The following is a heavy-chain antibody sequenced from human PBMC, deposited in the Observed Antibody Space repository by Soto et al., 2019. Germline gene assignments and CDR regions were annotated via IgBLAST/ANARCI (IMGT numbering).Heavy chain of an antibody. Sequence: QVQLVQSGSEVKRPGSSVKVSCKASGGDFRNYALTWVRQAPGQGLEWMGGFIPMSGTPKYAQKFQGRVTITADTSTPTAYMELTSLRSDDTAVYYCASSYGTSWYGDYWGQGTLVTVS. V-gene: IGHV1-69*06. CDR2: FIPMSGTP. D-gene: IGHD6-13*01. CDR1: GGDFRNYA. CDR3: ASSYGTSWYGDY. J-gene: IGHJ4*02.